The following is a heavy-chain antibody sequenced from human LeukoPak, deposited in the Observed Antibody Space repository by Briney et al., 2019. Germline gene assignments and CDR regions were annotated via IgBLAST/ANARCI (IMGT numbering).Heavy chain of an antibody. D-gene: IGHD1-26*01. Sequence: GASVKVSCKASGYTFTSYGISWVRQAPGQGLEWMGWISAYNGNTNYAQKLQGRVTMTTDTSTSTAYMELRSLRSDDTAVYYCARGMYSGSYYVTLFDYWGQGTLVTASS. CDR3: ARGMYSGSYYVTLFDY. CDR2: ISAYNGNT. J-gene: IGHJ4*02. V-gene: IGHV1-18*01. CDR1: GYTFTSYG.